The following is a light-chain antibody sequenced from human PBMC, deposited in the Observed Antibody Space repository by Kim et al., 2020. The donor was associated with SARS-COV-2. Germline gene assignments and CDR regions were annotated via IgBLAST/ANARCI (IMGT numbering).Light chain of an antibody. CDR3: QQYGSSPLT. Sequence: SPRDRPTPPCMDRGGLGRPSFAVIQKRPGQAPSPPIYSTSSRATGTPDRFRGSGSGTDFTRTISRLGPEVITVYYCQQYGSSPLTFGGGTKLEI. CDR2: STS. CDR1: GGLGRPS. V-gene: IGKV3-20*01. J-gene: IGKJ4*01.